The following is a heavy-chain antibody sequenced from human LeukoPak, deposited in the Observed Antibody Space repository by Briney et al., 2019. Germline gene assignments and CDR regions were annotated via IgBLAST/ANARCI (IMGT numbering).Heavy chain of an antibody. J-gene: IGHJ4*02. CDR2: LNPDGSSK. D-gene: IGHD5-12*01. Sequence: PAGSLTLSCVASGFTFRNYWLSWVRQAPGKGLEWVANLNPDGSSKNYVDSVRGRFTISRDNAKSSLYLQMNSVRADDTAVYYCARDSGYSAFDYWGQGTLVTVSS. V-gene: IGHV3-7*03. CDR1: GFTFRNYW. CDR3: ARDSGYSAFDY.